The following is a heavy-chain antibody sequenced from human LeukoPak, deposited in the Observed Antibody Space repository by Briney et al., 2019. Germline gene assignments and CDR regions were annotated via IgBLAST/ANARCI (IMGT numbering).Heavy chain of an antibody. CDR3: ARDSRAYPPQLWSYRDAFDI. Sequence: SETLSLTCTVSGGSISSYYWSWIRQPAGKGLEWIGRIYTSGSTNYNPSLKSRVTMSVDTSKNQFSLKLSSVTAADTAVYYCARDSRAYPPQLWSYRDAFDIWGQGTMVTVSS. V-gene: IGHV4-4*07. J-gene: IGHJ3*02. CDR2: IYTSGST. CDR1: GGSISSYY. D-gene: IGHD5-18*01.